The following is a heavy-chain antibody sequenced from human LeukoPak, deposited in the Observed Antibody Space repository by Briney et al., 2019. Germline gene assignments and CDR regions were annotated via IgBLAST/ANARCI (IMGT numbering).Heavy chain of an antibody. CDR2: IRYDGSNE. Sequence: GGSLRLSCAASGFTFSSYGMHWVRQAPGKGLEWVSFIRYDGSNEYYADSVKGRFTVSRDNAKNSLNLQMNSLRAEDTAVYYCARADSSGYYLVGGFDIWGQGTMVTVSS. J-gene: IGHJ3*02. V-gene: IGHV3-30*02. CDR1: GFTFSSYG. CDR3: ARADSSGYYLVGGFDI. D-gene: IGHD3-22*01.